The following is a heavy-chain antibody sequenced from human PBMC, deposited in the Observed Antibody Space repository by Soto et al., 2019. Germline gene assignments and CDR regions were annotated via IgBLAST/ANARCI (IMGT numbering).Heavy chain of an antibody. D-gene: IGHD3-9*01. V-gene: IGHV5-51*01. CDR2: IYPGDSDT. CDR3: AIHPGGDDILTGYPSFAFDI. Sequence: EVQLVQSGAEVKKPGESLKISCKGSGYSFTSYWIGWVRQMPGKGLEWMGIIYPGDSDTRYSPSFQGQVTISADKSISTAYLQWSSLKASDTAMYYCAIHPGGDDILTGYPSFAFDIWGQGTMVTVSS. CDR1: GYSFTSYW. J-gene: IGHJ3*02.